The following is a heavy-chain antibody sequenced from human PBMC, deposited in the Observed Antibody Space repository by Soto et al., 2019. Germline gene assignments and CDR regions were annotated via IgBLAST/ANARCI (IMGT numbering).Heavy chain of an antibody. CDR2: ISAYNGNT. CDR3: ARDKVEYYVIRGP. D-gene: IGHD3-10*02. V-gene: IGHV1-18*01. J-gene: IGHJ5*02. CDR1: GYNFTSYC. Sequence: ASEKVSCKASGYNFTSYCISWLRQAPGQGLEWMGWISAYNGNTHYAQKLQGRVTMTTDTSTSTAYMELRSLRYDDTAVYYCARDKVEYYVIRGPWGQGTLVTVSS.